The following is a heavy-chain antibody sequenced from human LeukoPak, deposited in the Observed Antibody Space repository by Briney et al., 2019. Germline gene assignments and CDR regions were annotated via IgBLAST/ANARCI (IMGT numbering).Heavy chain of an antibody. Sequence: GGSLRLSCAASGFTFSSYSMNWVRQAPGKGLEWVSSISSSSSYIYYADSVKGRFTISRDNAKNSLYLQMNSLRAEDTAVYYCARGGYNFWGDYYYYYMDVWGKGTTVTVSS. CDR2: ISSSSSYI. CDR3: ARGGYNFWGDYYYYYMDV. J-gene: IGHJ6*03. V-gene: IGHV3-21*01. D-gene: IGHD3-3*01. CDR1: GFTFSSYS.